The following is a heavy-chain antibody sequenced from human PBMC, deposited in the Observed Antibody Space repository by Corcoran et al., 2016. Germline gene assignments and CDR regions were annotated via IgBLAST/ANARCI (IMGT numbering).Heavy chain of an antibody. Sequence: EVQLVETGGGLLKPGGYLRLSCAASGFTFSNSWMNWVRQAPGKGLEWVGRIKSKTDGGTTDYAAHVKGRFTISRDESKNTLYLQMNSLITEDTAVYYCTTAADYYDSSGYYYYYGMDVWGQGTTVTVSS. D-gene: IGHD3-22*01. V-gene: IGHV3-15*07. J-gene: IGHJ6*02. CDR1: GFTFSNSW. CDR3: TTAADYYDSSGYYYYYGMDV. CDR2: IKSKTDGGTT.